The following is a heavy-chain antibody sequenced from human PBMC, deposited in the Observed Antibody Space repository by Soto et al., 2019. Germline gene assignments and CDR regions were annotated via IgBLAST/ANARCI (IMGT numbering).Heavy chain of an antibody. J-gene: IGHJ4*02. V-gene: IGHV1-46*01. D-gene: IGHD3-10*01. CDR1: GYNFSNHF. CDR2: IKPGHGST. Sequence: QVQLVQSGAEVKKPGASGKVSCKTSGYNFSNHFIYWVRQAPGQGHEWVVIIKPGHGSTSYAQKFQDRFDMTTDTSTSTVYMDLRSLSAEDTAVYYCARVGPQHLWFWELSHWGQGTLVTVSS. CDR3: ARVGPQHLWFWELSH.